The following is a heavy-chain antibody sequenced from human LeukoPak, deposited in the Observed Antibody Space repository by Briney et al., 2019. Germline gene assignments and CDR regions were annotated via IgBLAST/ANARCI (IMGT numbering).Heavy chain of an antibody. CDR1: GGSISSYY. Sequence: SETLSLTCTVSGGSISSYYWSWIRQPAGKGLEWIGRIYTSGSTNYNPSLKSRVTMSVDTSKNQFSLRLSSVTAADTAVYYCARDLHGYSSGWSFYYWGQGTLVTVSS. CDR2: IYTSGST. V-gene: IGHV4-4*07. J-gene: IGHJ4*02. D-gene: IGHD6-19*01. CDR3: ARDLHGYSSGWSFYY.